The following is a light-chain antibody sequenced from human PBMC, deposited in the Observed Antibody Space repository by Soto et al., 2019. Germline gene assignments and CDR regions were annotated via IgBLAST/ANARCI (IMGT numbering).Light chain of an antibody. CDR3: QQYNSYSPT. J-gene: IGKJ1*01. CDR1: QSVSTW. CDR2: DAS. Sequence: DIQMTQSPSSLSASVGDTVTITCRASQSVSTWLAWYQQKPGKAPKLLIYDASSLESGVPSRFSGSGSGTELTLTISSLQAEDSATYYCQQYNSYSPTFGQGTKVENK. V-gene: IGKV1-5*01.